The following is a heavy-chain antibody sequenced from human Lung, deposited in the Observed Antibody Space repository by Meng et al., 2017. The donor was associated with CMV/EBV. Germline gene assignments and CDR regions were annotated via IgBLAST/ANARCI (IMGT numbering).Heavy chain of an antibody. CDR2: ISWNGQNT. CDR3: AKDDGNWYLQY. D-gene: IGHD6-13*01. V-gene: IGHV3-43*01. Sequence: GESLKITCAASGFTFAHYSMHWVRQRPGKGLEWVSLISWNGQNTYYADSVKGRFTISRDNSRKSLYVQMNSLRIDDTALYYCAKDDGNWYLQYWGPGTLVTVSS. CDR1: GFTFAHYS. J-gene: IGHJ4*02.